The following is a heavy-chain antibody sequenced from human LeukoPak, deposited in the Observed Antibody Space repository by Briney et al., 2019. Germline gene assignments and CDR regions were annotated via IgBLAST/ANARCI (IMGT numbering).Heavy chain of an antibody. V-gene: IGHV1-69*13. Sequence: SVKVSCKASGGTFSSYAISWVRQAPGQGLEWMGGIIPMFGTANYAQKFLGRVTITADESTNTAYMELSSLISEDTAVYYCARGETDMASYDYWGQGTLVTVSS. CDR3: ARGETDMASYDY. J-gene: IGHJ4*02. CDR2: IIPMFGTA. CDR1: GGTFSSYA. D-gene: IGHD5-18*01.